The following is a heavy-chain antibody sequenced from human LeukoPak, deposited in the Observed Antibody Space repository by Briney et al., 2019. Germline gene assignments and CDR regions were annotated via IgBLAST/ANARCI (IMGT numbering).Heavy chain of an antibody. J-gene: IGHJ3*02. Sequence: GGSLRLSCAASGFTFRSYWMHWVRLPPGKGLVWVSRVKSDGSSTSYADFVKGRFTISRDNAKNTLYLQMNSLRAEDTAVYYCARGDPTVTTTGSGGLDIWGQGTMVTVSS. CDR3: ARGDPTVTTTGSGGLDI. CDR2: VKSDGSST. V-gene: IGHV3-74*01. CDR1: GFTFRSYW. D-gene: IGHD4-17*01.